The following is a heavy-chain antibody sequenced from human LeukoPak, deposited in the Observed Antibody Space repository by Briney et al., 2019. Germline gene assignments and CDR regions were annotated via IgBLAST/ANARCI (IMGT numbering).Heavy chain of an antibody. CDR1: GGSISSYY. CDR3: AREVAGIQLFDD. J-gene: IGHJ4*02. Sequence: ASETLSLTCTVSGGSISSYYRSWIRQPPGKGLEWIGTIYYSGSTKNNPSLKSRVTISVDTSKNQFSLKLSSVTAADTAVYYGAREVAGIQLFDDWGQGTLVTASS. CDR2: IYYSGST. D-gene: IGHD5-18*01. V-gene: IGHV4-59*01.